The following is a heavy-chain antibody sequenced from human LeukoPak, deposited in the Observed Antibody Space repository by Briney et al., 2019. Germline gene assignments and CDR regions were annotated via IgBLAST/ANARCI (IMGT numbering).Heavy chain of an antibody. CDR3: AKDAGRATWYYFDY. CDR1: GFTFSSYW. J-gene: IGHJ4*02. CDR2: IKQDGSEK. V-gene: IGHV3-7*03. D-gene: IGHD3-10*01. Sequence: QTGGSLRLSCAASGFTFSSYWMSWVRQAPGKGLEWVANIKQDGSEKYYVDSVKGRFTISRDNAKNSLYLQMNSLRAEDTALYYCAKDAGRATWYYFDYWGQGTLVTVSS.